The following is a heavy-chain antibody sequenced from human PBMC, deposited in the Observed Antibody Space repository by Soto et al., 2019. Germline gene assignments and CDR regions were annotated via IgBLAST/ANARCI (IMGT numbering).Heavy chain of an antibody. CDR3: AKLGITMVRGVLNYFDY. Sequence: GGSLRLSCAASGFTFSSYGMHWVRQAPGKGLEWVAVISYDGSNKYYADSVKGRFTISRDNSKNTLYLQMNSLRAEDTAVYYCAKLGITMVRGVLNYFDYWGQGTLVTVSS. CDR1: GFTFSSYG. J-gene: IGHJ4*02. D-gene: IGHD3-10*01. V-gene: IGHV3-30*18. CDR2: ISYDGSNK.